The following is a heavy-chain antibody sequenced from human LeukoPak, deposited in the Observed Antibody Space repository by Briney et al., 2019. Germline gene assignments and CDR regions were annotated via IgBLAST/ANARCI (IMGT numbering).Heavy chain of an antibody. CDR2: ITPIIDTT. CDR3: ARVNLRGSQYNWFDP. D-gene: IGHD1-26*01. Sequence: SVKVSCKASGGTLNTHIFTWVRQAPGQGLEWMGRITPIIDTTKYAQKFQGRMTITADKSTGTIYMELSSLRSDDTAVYYCARVNLRGSQYNWFDPRGQGTLVTVSS. J-gene: IGHJ5*02. CDR1: GGTLNTHI. V-gene: IGHV1-69*08.